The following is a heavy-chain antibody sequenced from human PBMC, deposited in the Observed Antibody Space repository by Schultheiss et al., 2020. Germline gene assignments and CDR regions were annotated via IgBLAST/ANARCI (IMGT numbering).Heavy chain of an antibody. V-gene: IGHV3-23*01. D-gene: IGHD1-26*01. CDR1: GFTFSSYA. Sequence: GGSLRLSCAASGFTFSSYAMAWVRQAPGRGLEWVSGISGNGGSTFYADSVKGRFTISRDNAKNSLFLQMNSLRAEDTAVYYCARGGSYNEFDYWGQGTLVTVSS. CDR2: ISGNGGST. CDR3: ARGGSYNEFDY. J-gene: IGHJ4*02.